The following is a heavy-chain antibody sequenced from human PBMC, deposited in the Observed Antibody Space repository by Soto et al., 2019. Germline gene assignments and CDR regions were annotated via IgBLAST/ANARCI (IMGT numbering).Heavy chain of an antibody. CDR3: ARHPERIAEIGWFDP. CDR2: ISSNGSST. V-gene: IGHV3-64*04. CDR1: GFTFSSYA. Sequence: PGGSLRLSCSASGFTFSSYAMHWVRQAPGKGLEYVSAISSNGSSTYYADSVKGRFTISRDNSKNTLYLQMNSLRAEDTAVYYCARHPERIAEIGWFDPWGQGTLVTVSS. D-gene: IGHD6-13*01. J-gene: IGHJ5*02.